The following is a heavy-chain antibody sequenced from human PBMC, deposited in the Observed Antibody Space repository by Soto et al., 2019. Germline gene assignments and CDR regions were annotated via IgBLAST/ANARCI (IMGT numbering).Heavy chain of an antibody. CDR1: GFTFSSYG. CDR2: ISYDGSNK. CDR3: AKDLSPPVDGIYYYYGMDV. J-gene: IGHJ6*02. Sequence: GGSLRLSCAASGFTFSSYGMHWVRQAPGKGLEWVAVISYDGSNKYYADSVKGRFTISRDNSKNTLYLQMNSLRAEDTAVYYCAKDLSPPVDGIYYYYGMDVWGQGNTVTVSS. D-gene: IGHD6-19*01. V-gene: IGHV3-30*18.